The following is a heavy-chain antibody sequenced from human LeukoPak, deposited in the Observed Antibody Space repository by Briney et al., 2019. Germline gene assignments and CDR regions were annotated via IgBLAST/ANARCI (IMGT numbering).Heavy chain of an antibody. J-gene: IGHJ4*02. CDR2: FSYDGSTQ. D-gene: IGHD5-12*01. CDR1: GFTFSTYA. CDR3: AKAKDGFSGCDYLIDY. V-gene: IGHV3-30-3*01. Sequence: GRSLRLSCAGPGFTFSTYAMHWVRQAPGKGLEWVALFSYDGSTQRYADSVKGRFTISRDNSKNSLYLQMNSLRTEDTAVYYCAKAKDGFSGCDYLIDYWGQGTLVTVSS.